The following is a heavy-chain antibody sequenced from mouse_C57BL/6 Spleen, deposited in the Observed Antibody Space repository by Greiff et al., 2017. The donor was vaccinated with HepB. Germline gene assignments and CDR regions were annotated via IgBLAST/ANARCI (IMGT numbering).Heavy chain of an antibody. V-gene: IGHV1-55*01. CDR2: IYPGSGST. CDR3: AREGYYGSSLWFAY. Sequence: QVQLKQPGAELVKPGASVKMSCKASGYTFTSYWITWVKQRPGQGLEWIGDIYPGSGSTNYNEKFKSKATLTVDTSSSTAYMQLSSLTSEDSAVYYCAREGYYGSSLWFAYWGQGTLVTVSA. J-gene: IGHJ3*01. CDR1: GYTFTSYW. D-gene: IGHD1-1*01.